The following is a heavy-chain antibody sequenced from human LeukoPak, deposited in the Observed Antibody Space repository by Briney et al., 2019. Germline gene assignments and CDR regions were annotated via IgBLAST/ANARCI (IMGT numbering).Heavy chain of an antibody. CDR2: INHSETT. Sequence: PSETLSLTCAVSGASISSNWWNWVRQPPGKGLEWIGEINHSETTNYNPSLKSRVTISVDTSKDQFSLKLTSVTAADTAVYYCASPHDRSSNDAFDIWGQGTMVTVSS. CDR1: GASISSNW. D-gene: IGHD6-13*01. J-gene: IGHJ3*02. V-gene: IGHV4-4*02. CDR3: ASPHDRSSNDAFDI.